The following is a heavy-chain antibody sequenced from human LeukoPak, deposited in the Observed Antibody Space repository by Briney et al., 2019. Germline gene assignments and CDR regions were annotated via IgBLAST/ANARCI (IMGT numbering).Heavy chain of an antibody. CDR2: IRSKANSYAT. D-gene: IGHD1-26*01. Sequence: GSLRLSCAASGFTFSGSAMHWVRQASGKGLEWVGRIRSKANSYATAYAASVKGRFTISRDDSKNTAYLQMNSLKTEDTAVYYCTRLMGATDYFDYWGQGTLDTVSS. V-gene: IGHV3-73*01. CDR1: GFTFSGSA. CDR3: TRLMGATDYFDY. J-gene: IGHJ4*02.